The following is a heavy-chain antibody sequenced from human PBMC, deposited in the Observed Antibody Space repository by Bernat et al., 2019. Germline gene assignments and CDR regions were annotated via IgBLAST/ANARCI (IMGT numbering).Heavy chain of an antibody. J-gene: IGHJ4*02. Sequence: EVQLVESGGGLVQPGRSLRLSCTASGFTFGDYAMSWVRQAPGKGLEWVGFIRSKAYGGTTEYAASVKGRFTISRDDSKSIAYLQMNSLKTEDTAVYYCTRGTLEWVLYFDYWGQGTLVTVSS. D-gene: IGHD3-3*01. CDR2: IRSKAYGGTT. CDR1: GFTFGDYA. CDR3: TRGTLEWVLYFDY. V-gene: IGHV3-49*04.